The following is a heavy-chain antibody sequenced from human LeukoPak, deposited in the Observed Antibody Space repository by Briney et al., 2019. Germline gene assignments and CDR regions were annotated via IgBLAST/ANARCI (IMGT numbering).Heavy chain of an antibody. V-gene: IGHV3-48*04. D-gene: IGHD3-9*01. Sequence: QAGGSLRLSCAASGLTFKTHSMNWVRQAPGKGLEWVSHISSSGDTIFYADSVKGRFTISRDDAKNSLYLQMNSLRAEDTAVYYCARDGSPRSTYYDILTGYYLYWGQGTLVTVSS. CDR1: GLTFKTHS. CDR3: ARDGSPRSTYYDILTGYYLY. CDR2: ISSSGDTI. J-gene: IGHJ4*02.